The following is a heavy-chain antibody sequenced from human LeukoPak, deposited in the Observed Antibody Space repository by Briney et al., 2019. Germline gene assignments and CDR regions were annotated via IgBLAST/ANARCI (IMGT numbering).Heavy chain of an antibody. CDR2: INPSGDYT. CDR1: GYIFTSYY. J-gene: IGHJ3*02. Sequence: ASVKVSCKAFGYIFTSYYMHWVRQAPGQGLEWMGIINPSGDYTTYAQKFHARVTMTGDTSTSTVYMELSSLRSEDPAVYYCARPDSSGYQGGAFDTWGQGTMVTVSS. D-gene: IGHD3-22*01. V-gene: IGHV1-46*01. CDR3: ARPDSSGYQGGAFDT.